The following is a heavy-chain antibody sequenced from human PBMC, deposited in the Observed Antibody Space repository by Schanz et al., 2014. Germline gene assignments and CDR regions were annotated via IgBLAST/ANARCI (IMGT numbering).Heavy chain of an antibody. Sequence: QVQLVESGGGVVQPGKSLRLSCAASGFAFSDYGMHWVRQAPGKGLEWVAFISYDGNEKHYPDSVKGRFTISRDNSRNTLFLQMNSLRAGDTAVYYCARRGVDGLDVWGQGTTVTVSS. J-gene: IGHJ6*02. D-gene: IGHD3-10*01. CDR3: ARRGVDGLDV. CDR1: GFAFSDYG. V-gene: IGHV3-30*03. CDR2: ISYDGNEK.